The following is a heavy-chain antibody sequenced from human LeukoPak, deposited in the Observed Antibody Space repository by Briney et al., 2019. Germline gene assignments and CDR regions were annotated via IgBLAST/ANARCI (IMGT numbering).Heavy chain of an antibody. D-gene: IGHD1-1*01. CDR2: IRSNGATA. CDR1: GFSFSSFA. Sequence: GGSLRLSCAASGFSFSSFAMTWVRQAPGKGLEWVSTIRSNGATAYNDDSVKGRFTISRDNSKNTVYLQMNSLRVEDTAIYYCARGQEFDDGVFDSWGQGTLVTVSS. V-gene: IGHV3-23*01. CDR3: ARGQEFDDGVFDS. J-gene: IGHJ4*02.